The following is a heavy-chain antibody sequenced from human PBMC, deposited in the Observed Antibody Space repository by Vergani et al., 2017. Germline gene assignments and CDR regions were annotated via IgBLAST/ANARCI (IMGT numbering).Heavy chain of an antibody. CDR1: GYSFTSYW. D-gene: IGHD4-17*01. CDR3: ARQGGGDYGPFDY. CDR2: IYPGDSDT. J-gene: IGHJ4*02. V-gene: IGHV5-51*01. Sequence: EVKLVQSGAEVKTPGESLKISCKVSGYSFTSYWIGWVRQMPGKGLEWMGIIYPGDSDTRDSPSFQGQVIIPADKSISTAYLQWSSLTASDTAMYYCARQGGGDYGPFDYWGQGTLVTVSS.